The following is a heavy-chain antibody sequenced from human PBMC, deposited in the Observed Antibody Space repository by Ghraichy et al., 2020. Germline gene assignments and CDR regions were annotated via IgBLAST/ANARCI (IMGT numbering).Heavy chain of an antibody. CDR3: AKSPRGRLGSCDY. CDR1: GFTFHRYA. CDR2: ISGSGGST. V-gene: IGHV3-23*01. J-gene: IGHJ4*02. D-gene: IGHD6-19*01. Sequence: GGSLRLSCAASGFTFHRYAMTWVRQAPGKGLEWVSTISGSGGSTYYADSVKGRFTISRDNSNNTLYLQMNSLRAEDTAVYYCAKSPRGRLGSCDYWVQGTPVTVIS.